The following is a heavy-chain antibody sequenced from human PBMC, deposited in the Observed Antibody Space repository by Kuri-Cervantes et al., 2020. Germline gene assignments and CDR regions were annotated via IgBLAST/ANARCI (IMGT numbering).Heavy chain of an antibody. CDR3: ARAIVATITVGYFDY. CDR1: GGSISSSSYY. Sequence: SETLSLTCTVSGGSISSSSYYWGWIRQPPGKGLEWIGSIYYSGSTYYNPSLKSRVTISVDTSKNQFSLKLSSVTAADTAVYYCARAIVATITVGYFDYWGQETLVTVSS. V-gene: IGHV4-39*07. D-gene: IGHD5-12*01. J-gene: IGHJ4*02. CDR2: IYYSGST.